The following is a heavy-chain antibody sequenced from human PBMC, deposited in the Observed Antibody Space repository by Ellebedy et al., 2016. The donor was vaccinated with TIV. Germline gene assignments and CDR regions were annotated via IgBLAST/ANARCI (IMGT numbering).Heavy chain of an antibody. D-gene: IGHD6-19*01. CDR3: ARLGAVAGRFHFDD. CDR1: GFSFKNHW. Sequence: PGGSLRLSCAASGFSFKNHWMTWVRQAPGKGLEWVANMKEDGYEKYYVDSVKGRFTISRDNAKNSLYLQMNTLRAEDTAVYYCARLGAVAGRFHFDDWGQGTPVTVSA. V-gene: IGHV3-7*03. CDR2: MKEDGYEK. J-gene: IGHJ4*02.